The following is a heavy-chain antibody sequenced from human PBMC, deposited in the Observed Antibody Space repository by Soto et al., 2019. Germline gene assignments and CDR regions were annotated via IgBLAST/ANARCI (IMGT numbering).Heavy chain of an antibody. Sequence: SEPLSLTCTVSGGTISSWYWSWIRQPPGKGLEWIGYIYYSGSTNCNPSLKSRVTISVDTSKNQFSLKLSSVTAADTAVYYCARRYGSAMDYWGQGTLVTVS. CDR3: ARRYGSAMDY. D-gene: IGHD1-26*01. V-gene: IGHV4-59*08. CDR1: GGTISSWY. CDR2: IYYSGST. J-gene: IGHJ4*02.